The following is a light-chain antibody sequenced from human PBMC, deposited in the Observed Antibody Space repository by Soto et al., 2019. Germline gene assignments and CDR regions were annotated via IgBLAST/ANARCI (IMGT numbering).Light chain of an antibody. CDR1: SSNIGTSS. V-gene: IGLV1-44*01. J-gene: IGLJ1*01. CDR2: TTN. Sequence: QSVLTQPHSASGTPGQRVTISCSGSSSNIGTSSVHCFQQLPGTAPKLLISTTNQRPSGVPERFSGSKSGTSASLAISGLQSEDEADYYCAAWDDSLNGHVFGTGTKLTVL. CDR3: AAWDDSLNGHV.